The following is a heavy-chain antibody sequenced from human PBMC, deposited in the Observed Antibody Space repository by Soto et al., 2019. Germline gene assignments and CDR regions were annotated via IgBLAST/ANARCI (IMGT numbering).Heavy chain of an antibody. Sequence: QVQLVQSGAEVKKPGASVKVSCKASGYTFTSYDINWVRQATGHGLEWMGWMNPNSGNTGYAQKFQGRVTMTSNTSISTAYMELSSLRSEDTAVYYCARANRYCTNGVCSYYFDYWGQGTLVTVSS. CDR2: MNPNSGNT. CDR3: ARANRYCTNGVCSYYFDY. D-gene: IGHD2-8*01. CDR1: GYTFTSYD. J-gene: IGHJ4*02. V-gene: IGHV1-8*01.